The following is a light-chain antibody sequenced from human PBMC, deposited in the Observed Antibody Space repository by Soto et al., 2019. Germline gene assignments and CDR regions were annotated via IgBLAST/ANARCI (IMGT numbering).Light chain of an antibody. J-gene: IGKJ1*01. CDR1: QSINKW. CDR2: DAS. CDR3: QQYGSSRWP. V-gene: IGKV1-5*01. Sequence: TQSPSTVSASVGDRVTISCRASQSINKWLAWYQHKPGKAPNLLIYDASSLESGVPSRFSGSGSGTDFTLTISRLEPEDFAVYYCQQYGSSRWPFGQGTKVDNK.